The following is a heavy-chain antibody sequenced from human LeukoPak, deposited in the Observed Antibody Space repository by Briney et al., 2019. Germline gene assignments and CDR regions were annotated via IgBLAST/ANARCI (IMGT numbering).Heavy chain of an antibody. J-gene: IGHJ4*02. CDR2: IRYDGGNK. D-gene: IGHD3-22*01. CDR1: GFTFSSYG. V-gene: IGHV3-30*02. CDR3: AKDSDLGSITMIVVATRAYFDY. Sequence: GGSLRLSCAASGFTFSSYGMHWVRQAPGKGLEWVAFIRYDGGNKYYADSVKGRFTISRDNSKNTLYLQMNSLRAEDTAVYYCAKDSDLGSITMIVVATRAYFDYWGQGTLVTVSS.